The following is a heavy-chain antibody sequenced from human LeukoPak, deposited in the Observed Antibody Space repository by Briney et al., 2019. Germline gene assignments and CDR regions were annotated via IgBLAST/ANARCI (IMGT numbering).Heavy chain of an antibody. J-gene: IGHJ2*01. CDR3: ARGSYGDYSVRHWYFDL. D-gene: IGHD4-17*01. CDR1: GGSFSGYY. V-gene: IGHV4-31*11. CDR2: IYYSGST. Sequence: SETLSLTCAVYGGSFSGYYWSWIRQHPGKGLEWIGYIYYSGSTYYNPSLKSRVTISVDTSKNQFSLKLSSVTAADTAVYYCARGSYGDYSVRHWYFDLWGRGTLVTVSS.